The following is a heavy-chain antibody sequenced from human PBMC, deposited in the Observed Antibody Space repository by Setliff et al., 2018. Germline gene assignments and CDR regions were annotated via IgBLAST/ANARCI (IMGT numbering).Heavy chain of an antibody. CDR2: INHSGST. CDR3: ARENGYCSGGACYFMDV. D-gene: IGHD2-15*01. J-gene: IGHJ6*03. Sequence: SETLSLTCGASGGSFSDYYWSWIRQTPGKGLEWIGEINHSGSTKCNPSLKSRVTLSVDTPKNQFSLELRAVTAADTALYYCARENGYCSGGACYFMDVWGKGTTVTVSS. V-gene: IGHV4-34*01. CDR1: GGSFSDYY.